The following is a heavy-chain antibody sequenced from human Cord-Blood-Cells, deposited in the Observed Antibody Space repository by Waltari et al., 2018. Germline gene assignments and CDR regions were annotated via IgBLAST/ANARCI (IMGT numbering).Heavy chain of an antibody. CDR3: AGLGLYSSSSGLFDY. Sequence: QLQLQESDPGLVKPSETLSLTCTVSGGSISSSSYYWGWIRQPPGTGLEWIGRIYYRGLTYITPSPKGRVTISVDTSKNQFSIKLSSVTAADTAVYYCAGLGLYSSSSGLFDYWGQGTLVTVSS. CDR1: GGSISSSSYY. J-gene: IGHJ4*02. D-gene: IGHD6-6*01. CDR2: IYYRGLT. V-gene: IGHV4-39*01.